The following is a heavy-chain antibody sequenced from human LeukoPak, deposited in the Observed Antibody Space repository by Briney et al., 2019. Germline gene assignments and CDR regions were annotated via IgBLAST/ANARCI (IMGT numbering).Heavy chain of an antibody. Sequence: GGSLRLSCAASGFTFSSYEMNWVRQAPGKGLEGVSYISSSGSTIYYADSVKGRFTISRDNAKNSLYLQMNSLRAEDTAVYYCAREVAGDYYGPLGYWGQGTLVTVSS. CDR1: GFTFSSYE. J-gene: IGHJ4*02. CDR3: AREVAGDYYGPLGY. V-gene: IGHV3-48*03. D-gene: IGHD3-10*01. CDR2: ISSSGSTI.